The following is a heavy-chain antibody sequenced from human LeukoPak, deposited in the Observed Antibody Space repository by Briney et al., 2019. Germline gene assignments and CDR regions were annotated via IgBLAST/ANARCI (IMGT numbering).Heavy chain of an antibody. V-gene: IGHV3-23*01. Sequence: GGSLRLSCAASGFTFSSYAMSWVRQAPGKGLEWVSAISGSGGSTYYADSVKGRFTISRDNSKNTLYLQMNSLRAEDTAVYYCAKDRYCSGGSCYADAFDIWGQGTMVTVSS. D-gene: IGHD2-15*01. CDR3: AKDRYCSGGSCYADAFDI. CDR2: ISGSGGST. J-gene: IGHJ3*02. CDR1: GFTFSSYA.